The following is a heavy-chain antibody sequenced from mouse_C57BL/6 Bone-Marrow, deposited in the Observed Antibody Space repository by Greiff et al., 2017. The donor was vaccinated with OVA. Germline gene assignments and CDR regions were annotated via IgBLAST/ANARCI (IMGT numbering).Heavy chain of an antibody. V-gene: IGHV5-17*01. J-gene: IGHJ4*01. Sequence: EVMLVESGGGLVKPGGSLKLSCAASGFTFSDYGMHWVRQAPEKGLEWVAYISSGSSTIYYAEPVQGRFTISRDNAKNTLFLQMNSLRSEDTAMYYCARGGVTSYYYAMDYWGQGTSVTVSS. CDR2: ISSGSSTI. D-gene: IGHD2-5*01. CDR1: GFTFSDYG. CDR3: ARGGVTSYYYAMDY.